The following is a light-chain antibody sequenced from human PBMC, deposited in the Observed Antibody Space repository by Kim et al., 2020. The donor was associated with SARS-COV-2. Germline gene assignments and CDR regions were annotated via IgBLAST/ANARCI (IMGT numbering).Light chain of an antibody. CDR1: QSLRHSNGYNY. V-gene: IGKV2-28*01. CDR3: MQALQTPRT. Sequence: DIVMTQSPLSLPVTPGEPASISCRSSQSLRHSNGYNYLDWYLQKPGQSPQLLIYLGSNRASGVPDRFSGSGSGTDFTLKISRVEAEDVGVYYCMQALQTPRTFGQGTKLEI. J-gene: IGKJ2*01. CDR2: LGS.